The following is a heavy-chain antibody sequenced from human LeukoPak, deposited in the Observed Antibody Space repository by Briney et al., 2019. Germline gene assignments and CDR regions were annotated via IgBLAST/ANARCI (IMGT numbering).Heavy chain of an antibody. CDR3: ARDTPYSGYDFYYYGMDV. D-gene: IGHD5-12*01. CDR2: IYYSGST. V-gene: IGHV4-39*07. CDR1: GGSISSSSYY. Sequence: SETLSLTCTVSGGSISSSSYYWGWIRQPPGKGLEWIGSIYYSGSTYYNPSLKSRVTISVDTSKNQFSLKLSSVTAADTAVYYCARDTPYSGYDFYYYGMDVWGQGTTVTVSS. J-gene: IGHJ6*02.